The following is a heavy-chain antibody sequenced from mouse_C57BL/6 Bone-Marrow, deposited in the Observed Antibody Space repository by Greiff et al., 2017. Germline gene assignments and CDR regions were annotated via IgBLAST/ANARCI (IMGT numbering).Heavy chain of an antibody. CDR2: IYPGDGDT. J-gene: IGHJ3*01. Sequence: QVTLKVSGPELVKPGASVKISCKASGYAFSSSWMNWVKQRPGKGLEWIGRIYPGDGDTNYNGKVKGKATLTADKSSSTAYMQLSSLTSEDSAVYVCASLELRAYWGQGTLVTVSA. D-gene: IGHD1-1*01. CDR1: GYAFSSSW. CDR3: ASLELRAY. V-gene: IGHV1-82*01.